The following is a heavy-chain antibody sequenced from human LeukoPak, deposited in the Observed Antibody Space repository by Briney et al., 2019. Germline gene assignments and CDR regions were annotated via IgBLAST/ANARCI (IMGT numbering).Heavy chain of an antibody. Sequence: GGSLRLSCAASGFTFSSYEMNWVRQAPGKGLEWVSYISSSGSTIYYADSVKGRFTISRDNAKNSLYLQMNSLRAEDTAVYYCARSPRHYDILTGHYYGMDVWGKGTTVTVSS. CDR2: ISSSGSTI. CDR3: ARSPRHYDILTGHYYGMDV. D-gene: IGHD3-9*01. J-gene: IGHJ6*04. V-gene: IGHV3-48*03. CDR1: GFTFSSYE.